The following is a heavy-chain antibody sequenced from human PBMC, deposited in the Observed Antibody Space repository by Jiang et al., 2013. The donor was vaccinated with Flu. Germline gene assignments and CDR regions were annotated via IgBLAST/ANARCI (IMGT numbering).Heavy chain of an antibody. Sequence: RLSCAASGFTFNTFAMHWVRQAPGKGLEWVAVTTYDGSIKYYADSVKGRFTISRDNSKSTLNLQVNSLRAEDTAVYYCARDRQGSAYAMDVWGQGTTVTVSS. CDR1: GFTFNTFA. V-gene: IGHV3-30-3*01. D-gene: IGHD6-19*01. J-gene: IGHJ6*02. CDR3: ARDRQGSAYAMDV. CDR2: TTYDGSIK.